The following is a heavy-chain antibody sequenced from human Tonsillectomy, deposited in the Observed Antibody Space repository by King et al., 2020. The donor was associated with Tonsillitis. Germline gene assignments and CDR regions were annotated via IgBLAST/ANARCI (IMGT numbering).Heavy chain of an antibody. D-gene: IGHD3-3*01. J-gene: IGHJ6*03. CDR3: ARDVRRYYTAGERSSYYYMDV. CDR2: VYYSGST. CDR1: GGPISTGGWN. V-gene: IGHV4-31*03. Sequence: VQLQESGPGLVKPSQTLSLTCTVSGGPISTGGWNWSWIRQLPGKGLEWIGNVYYSGSTYYNPSLKSRVAMSVDTSKNQFSLKLSSVTAADTAIYYCARDVRRYYTAGERSSYYYMDVWGKGTTVTVSS.